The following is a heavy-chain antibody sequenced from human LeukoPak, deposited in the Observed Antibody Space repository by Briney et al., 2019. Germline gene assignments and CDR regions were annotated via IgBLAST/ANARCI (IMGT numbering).Heavy chain of an antibody. V-gene: IGHV3-7*01. CDR3: ARDQVTNWKRVIGESVSSYFDY. J-gene: IGHJ4*02. D-gene: IGHD3-10*01. CDR2: IKQDGSEK. CDR1: GFTFSSYW. Sequence: PGGTLRLSCAASGFTFSSYWMSWVRQAPGKGLEWVANIKQDGSEKYYVDSVKGRFIISRDNAKNSLYLQMNSLRAKDTAVYYCARDQVTNWKRVIGESVSSYFDYWGQGTLVTVSS.